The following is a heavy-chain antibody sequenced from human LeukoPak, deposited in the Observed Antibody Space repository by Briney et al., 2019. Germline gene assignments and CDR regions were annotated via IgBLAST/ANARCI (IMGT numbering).Heavy chain of an antibody. J-gene: IGHJ6*03. CDR3: TRGAEDSSGYYLNYYYYYMDV. CDR2: IIPIFGTA. D-gene: IGHD3-22*01. Sequence: ASVTVSCKASGGTFRSYAIRWLRQAPGQELAWMGSIIPIFGTAHYAQKFQGRVTITADKSMSTAYMELSSQRSEDTAVYYCTRGAEDSSGYYLNYYYYYMDVWGKGTTVTVSS. CDR1: GGTFRSYA. V-gene: IGHV1-69*06.